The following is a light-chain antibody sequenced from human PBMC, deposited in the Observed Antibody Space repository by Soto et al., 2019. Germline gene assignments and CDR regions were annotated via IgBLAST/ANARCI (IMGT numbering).Light chain of an antibody. CDR2: KAS. CDR1: QSISSW. J-gene: IGKJ4*01. V-gene: IGKV1-5*03. CDR3: HQYERYPMT. Sequence: DSQMTQYPSTLSASVGDRVTITCRASQSISSWLAGYQQKPGKAPKLLISKASPLQTGVPPRFSGSGYATEFTLTNSSLKPDDFATYYWHQYERYPMTFGGGTKVEGK.